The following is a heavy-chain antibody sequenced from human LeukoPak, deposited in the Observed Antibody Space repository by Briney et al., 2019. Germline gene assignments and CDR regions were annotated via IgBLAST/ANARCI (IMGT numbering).Heavy chain of an antibody. CDR1: GGSISSSSYY. Sequence: PSETLSLTCTVSGGSISSSSYYWGWIRQPPGKGLEWIGSIYYSGSTYYNPSLKSRVTISVDTSKNQFSLKLSSGTAADTAVYYCAREGGYSYGKPFLDYWGQGTLVTVSS. D-gene: IGHD5-18*01. CDR2: IYYSGST. V-gene: IGHV4-39*07. J-gene: IGHJ4*02. CDR3: AREGGYSYGKPFLDY.